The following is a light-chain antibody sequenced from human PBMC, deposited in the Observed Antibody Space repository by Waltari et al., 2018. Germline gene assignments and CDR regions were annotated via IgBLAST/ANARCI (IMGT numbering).Light chain of an antibody. CDR3: QQSYSMPRT. V-gene: IGKV1-39*01. CDR2: AAS. J-gene: IGKJ1*01. CDR1: QSISDY. Sequence: IQMTQSPSSLSASVGDRATITCRASQSISDYLNWYQQKPGKAPKILIYAASTLQSGVPSRFSGSGSGTDFTLTINSLQPEDFATYYCQQSYSMPRTFGQGTKVEIK.